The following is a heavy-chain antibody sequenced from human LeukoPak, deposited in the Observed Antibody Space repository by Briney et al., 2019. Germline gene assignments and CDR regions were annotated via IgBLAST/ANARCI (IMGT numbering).Heavy chain of an antibody. CDR2: IIPIFGTA. CDR1: GGTFSSYA. J-gene: IGHJ4*02. CDR3: ATEQWLARGYFDY. D-gene: IGHD6-19*01. V-gene: IGHV1-69*05. Sequence: ASVKASCKASGGTFSSYAISWVRQAPGQGLEWMGGIIPIFGTANYAQKFQGRVTITTDESTSTAYMELSSLRSEDTAVYYCATEQWLARGYFDYWGQGTLVTVSS.